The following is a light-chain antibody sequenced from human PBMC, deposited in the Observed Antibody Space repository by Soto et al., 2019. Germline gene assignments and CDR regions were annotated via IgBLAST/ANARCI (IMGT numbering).Light chain of an antibody. CDR2: DAS. CDR3: QQYGSSPYT. Sequence: EIVLTQSPATLSLSPGESATLSCRASRSVSNYLAWYQQKPGQAPRLLIYDASSRPTDIPARFSGTGSGTDFTLTISRLEPEDFAVYYCQQYGSSPYTFGLGTKLEIK. CDR1: RSVSNY. V-gene: IGKV3-20*01. J-gene: IGKJ2*01.